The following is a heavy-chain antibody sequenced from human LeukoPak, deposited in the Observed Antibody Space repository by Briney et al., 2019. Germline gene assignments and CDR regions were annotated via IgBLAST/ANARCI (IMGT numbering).Heavy chain of an antibody. CDR3: ARDRPWRGGNGY. D-gene: IGHD4-23*01. J-gene: IGHJ4*02. CDR1: GGSISGGSYY. V-gene: IGHV4-61*02. Sequence: SQTLSLTCTASGGSISGGSYYWSWIRQPAGKGLEWIGRIYTSGSTNYNPSLKSRVTISVDTSKNQFSLKLSSVTAADTAVYYCARDRPWRGGNGYWGQGTLVTVSS. CDR2: IYTSGST.